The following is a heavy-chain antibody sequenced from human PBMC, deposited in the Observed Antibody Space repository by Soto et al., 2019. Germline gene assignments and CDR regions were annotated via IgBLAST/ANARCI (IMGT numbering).Heavy chain of an antibody. CDR2: IFFTGIT. CDR1: GGSVTTGSYN. J-gene: IGHJ6*02. CDR3: ARDGHGMDV. V-gene: IGHV4-61*01. Sequence: QVQLQESGPGLVRPSETLSLTCTVSGGSVTTGSYNWSWIRRPPGKGLEWIGNIFFTGITHYNPSLNQRVTMSVDTSQNQFSLTVASLTAADTAVYYCARDGHGMDVWGQGAPVNVSS.